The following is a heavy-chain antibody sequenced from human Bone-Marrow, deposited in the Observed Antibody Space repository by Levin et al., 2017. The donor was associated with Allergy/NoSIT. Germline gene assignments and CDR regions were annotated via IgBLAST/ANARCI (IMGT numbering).Heavy chain of an antibody. Sequence: ESLKISCAVSNYSISSGFHWGWIRQPPGKGLEWIGSIDQSGDTYYNPSLKSRVTISVDTSKNQFSPRLTSASAADTAVYYCARTLGYCNGNGCYYYFDYWGQGTLVTVSS. D-gene: IGHD2-15*01. V-gene: IGHV4-38-2*01. CDR2: IDQSGDT. J-gene: IGHJ4*02. CDR1: NYSISSGFH. CDR3: ARTLGYCNGNGCYYYFDY.